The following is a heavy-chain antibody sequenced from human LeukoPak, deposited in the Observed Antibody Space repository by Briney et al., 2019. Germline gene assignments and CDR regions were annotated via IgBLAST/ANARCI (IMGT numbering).Heavy chain of an antibody. CDR3: AATDIAAAGTWLDP. Sequence: SETLSLTCTVSGDSIDSYYWSWIRRPPGKGLEWLGYMHYSGTTNYNPALKSRVTISVDTSKNQFSLKLSSVTAADTAVYYCAATDIAAAGTWLDPWGQGTLVTVSS. D-gene: IGHD6-13*01. CDR2: MHYSGTT. J-gene: IGHJ5*02. V-gene: IGHV4-59*01. CDR1: GDSIDSYY.